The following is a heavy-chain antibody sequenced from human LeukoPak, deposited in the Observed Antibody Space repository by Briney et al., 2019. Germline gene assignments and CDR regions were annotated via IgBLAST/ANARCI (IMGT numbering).Heavy chain of an antibody. CDR3: AKRGQQLEHFDY. J-gene: IGHJ4*02. CDR1: GFTFSSYG. V-gene: IGHV3-30*02. D-gene: IGHD6-13*01. Sequence: PGGSLRLSCAASGFTFSSYGMHWVRQAPGKGLEWVAFIRYDGSNKYYADSVKGRFTISRDNSKNTLYLQMNSLRAEDTAVYYCAKRGQQLEHFDYWGQGTLVTVSS. CDR2: IRYDGSNK.